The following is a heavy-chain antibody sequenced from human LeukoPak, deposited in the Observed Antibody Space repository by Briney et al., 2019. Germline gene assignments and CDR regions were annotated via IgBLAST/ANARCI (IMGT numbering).Heavy chain of an antibody. CDR3: ARVYETNGYLY. J-gene: IGHJ4*02. CDR2: ITRDGNEK. D-gene: IGHD3-22*01. CDR1: GLIFSTYW. Sequence: GGSLRLSCEVSGLIFSTYWMTWVRQAPGKGLEWVATITRDGNEKYYVDSVKGRFTISRDNAKDSLCLQMNSLRVEDTAVYYCARVYETNGYLYWGQGSLVTVSS. V-gene: IGHV3-7*01.